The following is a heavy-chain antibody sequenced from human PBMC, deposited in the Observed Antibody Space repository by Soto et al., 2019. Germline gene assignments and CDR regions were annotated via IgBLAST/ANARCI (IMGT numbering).Heavy chain of an antibody. CDR1: GDSVSSNSAA. D-gene: IGHD6-19*01. J-gene: IGHJ4*02. CDR3: ARVLGSGWYGDFDY. CDR2: TYYRSKWYN. Sequence: PSQTLSLTCAISGDSVSSNSAAWNWIRQSPSRGLEWLGRTYYRSKWYNDYAVSVRSRITINPDTSKNQFSLQLNSVTPEDTAVYYCARVLGSGWYGDFDYWGQGTLVTVSS. V-gene: IGHV6-1*01.